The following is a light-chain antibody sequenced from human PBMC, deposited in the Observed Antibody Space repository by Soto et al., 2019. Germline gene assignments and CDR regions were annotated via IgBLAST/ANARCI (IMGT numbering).Light chain of an antibody. V-gene: IGKV1-9*01. J-gene: IGKJ5*01. Sequence: DIQLTQSPSFVSASVGDRVTITCRASQDISSYLAWYQQKPGKAPKLLIHTASTLQSGVQSRFSGSGSGTEFTLTISSLQPEDFATYYCQHRHSYPIAFGQGTRLEIK. CDR1: QDISSY. CDR3: QHRHSYPIA. CDR2: TAS.